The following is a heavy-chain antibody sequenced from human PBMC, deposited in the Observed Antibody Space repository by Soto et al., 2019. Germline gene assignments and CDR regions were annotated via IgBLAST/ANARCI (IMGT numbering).Heavy chain of an antibody. J-gene: IGHJ1*01. D-gene: IGHD2-15*01. Sequence: SEPLCLTCTVSGGSIISHYWSWIRQPPGKGLEWIGYIYYSGSTNYNPSLKSRVTISVDTSKNQFSLKLSSVTAADTAVYYCARDGRKGYFQHWGQGTLVTVSS. CDR3: ARDGRKGYFQH. CDR2: IYYSGST. CDR1: GGSIISHY. V-gene: IGHV4-59*11.